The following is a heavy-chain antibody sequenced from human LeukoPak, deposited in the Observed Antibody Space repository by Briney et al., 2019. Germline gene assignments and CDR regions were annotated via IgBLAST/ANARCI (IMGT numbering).Heavy chain of an antibody. J-gene: IGHJ4*02. D-gene: IGHD4-17*01. CDR2: IYYSGST. V-gene: IGHV4-59*12. Sequence: SETLSLTCTVSGGSISNYYRNWIRQPPGKGLEWIGYIYYSGSTNYKSSLKSRVTISVDTSKNQFSLKLSSVTAADTAVYYCARAHSYGDYVAVGDFDYWGQGTLVTVSS. CDR1: GGSISNYY. CDR3: ARAHSYGDYVAVGDFDY.